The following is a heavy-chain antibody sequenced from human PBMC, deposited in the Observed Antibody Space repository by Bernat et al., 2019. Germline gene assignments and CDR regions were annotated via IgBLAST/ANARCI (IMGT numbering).Heavy chain of an antibody. V-gene: IGHV3-53*02. CDR1: GFTVSSNY. D-gene: IGHD2-15*01. J-gene: IGHJ4*02. Sequence: EVQLVETGGGLIQPGGSLRLSCAASGFTVSSNYMSRVRQAPGKGLEWVSVIYSGGSTYYADSVKGRFTISRDNSKNTLYLQMNSLRAEDTAVYYCASPGYCSGGSCSPGYWGQGTLVTVSS. CDR2: IYSGGST. CDR3: ASPGYCSGGSCSPGY.